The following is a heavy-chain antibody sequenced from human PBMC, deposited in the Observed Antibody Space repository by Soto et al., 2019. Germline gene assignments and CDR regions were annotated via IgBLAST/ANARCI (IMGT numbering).Heavy chain of an antibody. Sequence: ASVKVSCKASGGTFSRHAIAWVRQAPGQGLEWMGGISPTFGTATYAPKFQGRVAISADRSSNTAYMEPSSLRSQDTAVYYCASERSAQYFDSWGQGTTVTVSS. CDR3: ASERSAQYFDS. J-gene: IGHJ4*03. CDR2: ISPTFGTA. D-gene: IGHD1-26*01. V-gene: IGHV1-69*06. CDR1: GGTFSRHA.